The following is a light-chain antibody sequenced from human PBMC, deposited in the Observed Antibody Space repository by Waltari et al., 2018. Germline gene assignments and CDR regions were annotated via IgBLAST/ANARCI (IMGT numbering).Light chain of an antibody. Sequence: SYELTQPPSASVALGQTARITCGGINIGSKTVHWYQQKPGQAPVLVIYRDSNRPSGIPERFSGSNSGNTATLTSSRAQAGDEADYYCQVWDSSIHVVFGGGTKLTVL. V-gene: IGLV3-9*01. CDR1: NIGSKT. J-gene: IGLJ2*01. CDR3: QVWDSSIHVV. CDR2: RDS.